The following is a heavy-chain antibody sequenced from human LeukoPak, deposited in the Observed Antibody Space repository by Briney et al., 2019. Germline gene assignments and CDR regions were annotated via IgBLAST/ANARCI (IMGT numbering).Heavy chain of an antibody. CDR1: GFTFSSYS. CDR2: IRYDGSNK. D-gene: IGHD5-24*01. Sequence: PGGSLRLSCAASGFTFSSYSMNWVRQAPGKGLEWVAFIRYDGSNKYYAGSVKGRFTISRDNSKNTLYLQMNSLRAEDTAVYYCAKGRDGYNYGGLDYWGQGTLVTVSS. V-gene: IGHV3-30*02. J-gene: IGHJ4*02. CDR3: AKGRDGYNYGGLDY.